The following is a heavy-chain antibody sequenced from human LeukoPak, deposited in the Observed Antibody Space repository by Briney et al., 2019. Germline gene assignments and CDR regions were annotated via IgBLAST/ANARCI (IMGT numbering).Heavy chain of an antibody. Sequence: GGSLRLSCAASGFTFSSYAMSWVRQAPGKGLEWVSAISGSGGSTYYADSVKGRFTISRDNAKNSLYLQMNSLRAEDTAVYYCARDSGTTVTPHWGQGTLVTVSS. D-gene: IGHD4-17*01. CDR2: ISGSGGST. J-gene: IGHJ4*02. CDR1: GFTFSSYA. CDR3: ARDSGTTVTPH. V-gene: IGHV3-23*01.